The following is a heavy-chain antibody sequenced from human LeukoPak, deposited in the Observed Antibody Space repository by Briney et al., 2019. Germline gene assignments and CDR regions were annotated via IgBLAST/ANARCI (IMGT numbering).Heavy chain of an antibody. Sequence: SETLSLTCAVYGGSFSDYYWSWLRQPPGKGLEWIGEINHSGSTNYNPSLKSRVTISVDTSKNQFSLKLSSVTAADTAVYYCAQGHDYGDYLNRFDPWGQGTLVTVSS. CDR2: INHSGST. V-gene: IGHV4-34*01. CDR1: GGSFSDYY. J-gene: IGHJ5*02. CDR3: AQGHDYGDYLNRFDP. D-gene: IGHD4-17*01.